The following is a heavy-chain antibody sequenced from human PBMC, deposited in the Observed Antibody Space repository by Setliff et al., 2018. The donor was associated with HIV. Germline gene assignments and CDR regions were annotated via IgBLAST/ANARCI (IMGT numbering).Heavy chain of an antibody. J-gene: IGHJ1*01. Sequence: SETLSLTCSISGGSVTSYLWHWFRQPPGKGLEWIGYIYYTGITDNNPSLEGRVTVSVDTSKNQVSLRLKSVTTADTAVYYCARADYDTRGVAEYFHRWGQGTQVTVSS. CDR3: ARADYDTRGVAEYFHR. D-gene: IGHD3-22*01. V-gene: IGHV4-59*02. CDR1: GGSVTSYL. CDR2: IYYTGIT.